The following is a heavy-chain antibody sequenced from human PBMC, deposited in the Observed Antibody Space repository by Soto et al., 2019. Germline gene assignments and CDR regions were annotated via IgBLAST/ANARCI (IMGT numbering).Heavy chain of an antibody. D-gene: IGHD2-21*02. CDR2: IWYDGSNK. J-gene: IGHJ6*02. CDR1: GFTFSSYG. V-gene: IGHV3-33*06. CDR3: AKGRDGGNYHYYYYYGMDV. Sequence: GGSLRLSCAASGFTFSSYGMHWVRQAPGKGLEWVAVIWYDGSNKYYADSVKGRFTISRDNSKNTLYLQMNSLRAEDTAVYYCAKGRDGGNYHYYYYYGMDVWGQGTTVTVSS.